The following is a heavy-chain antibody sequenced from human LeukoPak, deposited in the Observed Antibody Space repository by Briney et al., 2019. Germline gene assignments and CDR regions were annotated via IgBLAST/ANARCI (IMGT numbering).Heavy chain of an antibody. CDR2: ISGSGGST. CDR3: VRETYCGSTTCPWTAFDI. J-gene: IGHJ3*02. V-gene: IGHV3-23*01. D-gene: IGHD2-2*01. Sequence: GGSLRLSCAASGFTFSSYAMSWVRQAPGKGLEWVSAISGSGGSTYYADSVKGRFTISRDNSKNTLYLLMNSLRVEDTAVYFCVRETYCGSTTCPWTAFDIWGQGTTVTVSS. CDR1: GFTFSSYA.